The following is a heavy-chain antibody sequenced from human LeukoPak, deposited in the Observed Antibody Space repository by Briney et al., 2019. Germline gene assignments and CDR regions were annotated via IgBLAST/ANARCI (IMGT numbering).Heavy chain of an antibody. CDR3: AGDYGGNSGAFDI. J-gene: IGHJ3*02. CDR1: GGTFSSYA. V-gene: IGHV1-69*05. Sequence: SVKVSCKASGGTFSSYAISWVRQAPGQGLEWMGRIIPIFGTANYAQKFQGRVTITTDESTSTAYTELSSLRSEDTAVYYCAGDYGGNSGAFDIWGQGTMVTVSS. CDR2: IIPIFGTA. D-gene: IGHD4-23*01.